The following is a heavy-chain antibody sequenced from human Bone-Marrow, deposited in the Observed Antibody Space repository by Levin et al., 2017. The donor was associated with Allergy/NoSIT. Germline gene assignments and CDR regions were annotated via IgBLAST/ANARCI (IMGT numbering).Heavy chain of an antibody. J-gene: IGHJ6*02. Sequence: HSQTLSLTCTVSGTSVRSGNYYWNWIRQPPGKGLEWIGYVFSSGSTNYNASLTSRVTISVDTAKNQFSLKLSSVTAADTAVYYCARERTVPQTTRYYYYYGMDVWGQGTTVTVSS. CDR2: VFSSGST. V-gene: IGHV4-61*01. CDR1: GTSVRSGNYY. D-gene: IGHD1-1*01. CDR3: ARERTVPQTTRYYYYYGMDV.